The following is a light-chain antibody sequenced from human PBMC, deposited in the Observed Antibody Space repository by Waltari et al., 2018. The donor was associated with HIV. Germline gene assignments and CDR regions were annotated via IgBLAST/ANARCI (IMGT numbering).Light chain of an antibody. V-gene: IGLV2-23*02. CDR3: CSYAGIRTFVV. Sequence: QSALTQPASVSGSPGQSITISCTGTSSDVGSYNLVSWYQQHPGKAPNLMFYEVSKRPSGVSNRFSGSKSGNTASLTISGLQAEDEADYYCCSYAGIRTFVVFGGGTKLTVL. CDR2: EVS. CDR1: SSDVGSYNL. J-gene: IGLJ2*01.